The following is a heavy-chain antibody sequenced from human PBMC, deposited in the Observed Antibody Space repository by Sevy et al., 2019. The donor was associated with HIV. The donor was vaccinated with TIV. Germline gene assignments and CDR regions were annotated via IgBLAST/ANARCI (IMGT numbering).Heavy chain of an antibody. CDR1: GFTFSSYA. V-gene: IGHV3-23*01. CDR3: AKDSKNAGSGNYIYAFDY. D-gene: IGHD3-10*01. J-gene: IGHJ4*02. CDR2: ISESGDST. Sequence: GGSLRLSCAASGFTFSSYAMSWVRQAPGKGLEWVSAISESGDSTYYADSVKGRFTISRDNSKTTLYVQMNSLRGEDTAVYYCAKDSKNAGSGNYIYAFDYWGQGTLVTVS.